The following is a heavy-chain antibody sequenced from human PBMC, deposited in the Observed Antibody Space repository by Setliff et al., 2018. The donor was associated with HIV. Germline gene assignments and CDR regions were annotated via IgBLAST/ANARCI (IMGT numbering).Heavy chain of an antibody. J-gene: IGHJ6*02. CDR2: ISAYNGNT. D-gene: IGHD1-26*01. CDR3: ARDPLRRGDGMDV. Sequence: WASVKVSCKVSGYTFPDYYMQWVRQAPGQGLEWMGWISAYNGNTNYAQKLQGRVTVTTDTSTSTAYMELRSLRSDDTAVYYCARDPLRRGDGMDVWGQGTTVTVSS. CDR1: GYTFPDYY. V-gene: IGHV1-18*04.